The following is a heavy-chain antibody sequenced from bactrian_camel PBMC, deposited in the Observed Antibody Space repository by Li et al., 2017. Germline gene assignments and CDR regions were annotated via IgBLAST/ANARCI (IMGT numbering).Heavy chain of an antibody. CDR3: ATVGTIMTILDY. V-gene: IGHV3S42*01. J-gene: IGHJ4*01. Sequence: VQLVESGGGLVQPGGSLRLSCAASGFTFSSYPMSWVRQAPGKGLEWVSTINSGGGTTNYGDSVKGRYTISRDNAKNTLYLQMNSLKSEDTALYYCATVGTIMTILDYWGQGTQ. CDR1: GFTFSSYP. D-gene: IGHD4*01. CDR2: INSGGGTT.